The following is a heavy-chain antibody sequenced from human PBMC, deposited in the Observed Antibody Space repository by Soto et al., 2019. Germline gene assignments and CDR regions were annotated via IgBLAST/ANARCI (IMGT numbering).Heavy chain of an antibody. V-gene: IGHV4-30-4*01. CDR3: ASSSLYGMEF. CDR2: IYYSGNT. J-gene: IGHJ6*01. CDR1: GGSISSGYYY. Sequence: SETLSLTCSVSGGSISSGYYYWSWIREPPGKGLEWIGNIYYSGNTYYNPSLKSRLIISIDPSKNQFSLKLGSVTAADTAVYSCASSSLYGMEFWGQGTTVTVSS.